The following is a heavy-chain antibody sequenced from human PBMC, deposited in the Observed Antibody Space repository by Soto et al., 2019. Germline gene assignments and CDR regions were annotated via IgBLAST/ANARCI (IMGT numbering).Heavy chain of an antibody. Sequence: GGSLRLSCAASGFTFSRYWMSWVRQAPGKGLEWVANIKQDGSEKYYVDSVKGRFTISRDNAKNSLYLQMNSLRAEDTAVYYCATSLGHYDPWDYYYYGMDVWGQGTTVTVSS. V-gene: IGHV3-7*05. D-gene: IGHD5-12*01. CDR1: GFTFSRYW. J-gene: IGHJ6*02. CDR2: IKQDGSEK. CDR3: ATSLGHYDPWDYYYYGMDV.